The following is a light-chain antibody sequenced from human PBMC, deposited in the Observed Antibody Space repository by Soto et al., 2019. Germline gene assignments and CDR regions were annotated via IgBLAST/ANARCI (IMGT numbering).Light chain of an antibody. Sequence: DIQMTQSPSSLSAFVGDRVTITCRASQDIRNDLAWYQQKPGKVPKVLIHAASTLQSGVPSRFSGSGSGTDFTLTISGLQPDDVATYYCQKCNIAPFTFGPGTKVDIK. V-gene: IGKV1-27*01. J-gene: IGKJ3*01. CDR1: QDIRND. CDR2: AAS. CDR3: QKCNIAPFT.